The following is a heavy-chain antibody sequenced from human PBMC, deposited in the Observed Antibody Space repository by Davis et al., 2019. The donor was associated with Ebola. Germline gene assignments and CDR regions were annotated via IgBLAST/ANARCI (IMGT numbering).Heavy chain of an antibody. J-gene: IGHJ6*02. CDR3: ARGRGIVATAGIKYYYYGMDV. CDR2: INPKSGGP. V-gene: IGHV1-2*04. Sequence: ASVKVSCKASGYTFTGYYMHWVRQAPGQGLEWMGWINPKSGGPNYAQKIQRWVTMNRDTSISTAYMELSRLQSDDTAGYYCARGRGIVATAGIKYYYYGMDVWGQGTTVTVSS. CDR1: GYTFTGYY. D-gene: IGHD5-12*01.